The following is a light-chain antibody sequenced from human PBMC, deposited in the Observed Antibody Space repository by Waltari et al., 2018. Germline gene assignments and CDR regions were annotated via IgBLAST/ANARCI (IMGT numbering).Light chain of an antibody. Sequence: IVMTQSPLSLSVTPGESASISCRSSRSLTPSNEQNYLEWYFQKPGQSPQLLLYLGSNRASGVPDRFSGSGSGTDFTLQISRVEAEDVGIYFCMQALQTPWTFGQGTKVEI. V-gene: IGKV2-28*01. CDR2: LGS. CDR3: MQALQTPWT. CDR1: RSLTPSNEQNY. J-gene: IGKJ1*01.